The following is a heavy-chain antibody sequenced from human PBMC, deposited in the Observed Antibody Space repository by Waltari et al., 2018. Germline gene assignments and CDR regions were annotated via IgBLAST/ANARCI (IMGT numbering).Heavy chain of an antibody. CDR2: INHSGSP. CDR3: ARDHSNFWSGYPYYYYGMDV. J-gene: IGHJ6*02. D-gene: IGHD3-3*01. V-gene: IGHV4-34*01. Sequence: HLQQWADGLLKPPETLSLTCAVLGGSLSGYYWTWIRLPLRTVLEWSGEINHSGSPNYNPSLKSRVTISVDTSKNQFSLKLSSVTAADTAVYYCARDHSNFWSGYPYYYYGMDVWGQGTTVTVSS. CDR1: GGSLSGYY.